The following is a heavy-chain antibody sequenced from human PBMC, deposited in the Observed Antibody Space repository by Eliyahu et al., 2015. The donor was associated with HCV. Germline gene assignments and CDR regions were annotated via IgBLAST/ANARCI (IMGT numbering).Heavy chain of an antibody. CDR3: ARVRWELLRADAFDI. D-gene: IGHD1-26*01. J-gene: IGHJ3*02. CDR2: IWYDGSNK. CDR1: GFXFSXYG. Sequence: QVQLVESGGGVVQPGRSLRLSCAASGFXFSXYGMHWVRQXPGKGLGWVAVIWYDGSNKYYADSVKGRFTISRDNSKNTLYLQMNSLRAEDTAVYYCARVRWELLRADAFDIWGQGTMVTVSS. V-gene: IGHV3-33*01.